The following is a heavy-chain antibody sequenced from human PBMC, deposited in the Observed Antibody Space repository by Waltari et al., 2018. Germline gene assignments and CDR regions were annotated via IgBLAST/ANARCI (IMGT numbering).Heavy chain of an antibody. CDR2: NSDGGDYI. V-gene: IGHV3-21*02. Sequence: EVQLVESGGGQAKPGESLRLSCSASGFSVRSYTMNWVRRAPGNGVGGVRSNSDGGDYIYYGDSLKGRFAISRDAAKGALYLQMNSLRAEDTAVYYCARVQSCSGGGCFYYAMDVWGQGIPVTVSS. CDR1: GFSVRSYT. J-gene: IGHJ6*02. CDR3: ARVQSCSGGGCFYYAMDV. D-gene: IGHD2-15*01.